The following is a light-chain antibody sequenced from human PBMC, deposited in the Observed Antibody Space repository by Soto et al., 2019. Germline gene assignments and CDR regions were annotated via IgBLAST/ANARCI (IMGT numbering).Light chain of an antibody. Sequence: QSALTQPASVSGSPGQSITISCTGTSSDVGGYNYVSWYQQHPGKAPKLVIYDVSNRPSGVSNRFSGSKSGNTASLTISGLQAEHEADYYCSSYTSSITLIFGGGTKVTVL. J-gene: IGLJ2*01. V-gene: IGLV2-14*01. CDR2: DVS. CDR1: SSDVGGYNY. CDR3: SSYTSSITLI.